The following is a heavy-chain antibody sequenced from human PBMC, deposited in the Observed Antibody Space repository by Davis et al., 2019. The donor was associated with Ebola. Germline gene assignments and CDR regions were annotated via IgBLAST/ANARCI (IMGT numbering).Heavy chain of an antibody. CDR1: GGSISSYY. J-gene: IGHJ3*02. CDR2: IYYSGST. Sequence: MPSETLSLTCTVSGGSISSYYWSWIRQPPGKGLEWIGYIYYSGSTYYNPSLKSRVTISVDRSKNQFSLKLSSVTAADTAVYYCAREGSPYAFDIWGQGTMVTVSS. CDR3: AREGSPYAFDI. V-gene: IGHV4-59*12.